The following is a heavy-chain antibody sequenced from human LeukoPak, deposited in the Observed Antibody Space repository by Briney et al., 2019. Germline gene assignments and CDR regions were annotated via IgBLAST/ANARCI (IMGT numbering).Heavy chain of an antibody. CDR1: GGSFSGYY. D-gene: IGHD1-26*01. V-gene: IGHV4-34*01. J-gene: IGHJ3*02. CDR2: INHSGST. Sequence: PSETLSLTCAVYGGSFSGYYWSRIRQPPGKGLEWIGEINHSGSTNYNPSLKSRVTISEDTSKNQFSLKLSSVTAADTAVYYCARLTGDNDALDIWGQGTMVTVSS. CDR3: ARLTGDNDALDI.